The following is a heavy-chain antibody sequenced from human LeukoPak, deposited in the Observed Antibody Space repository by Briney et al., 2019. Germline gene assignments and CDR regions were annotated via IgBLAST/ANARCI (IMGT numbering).Heavy chain of an antibody. CDR2: ISSSGSTI. V-gene: IGHV3-48*03. CDR1: GFTFSSYE. D-gene: IGHD5-24*01. J-gene: IGHJ3*02. CDR3: AREPSVWWLQFADWGQTDAFDI. Sequence: GGSLRLSCAASGFTFSSYEMNWVRQAPGKGLEWVSYISSSGSTIYYADSVKGRFTISRDNAKNSLYLQMNSLRAEDTAVYYCAREPSVWWLQFADWGQTDAFDIWGQGTMVTVSS.